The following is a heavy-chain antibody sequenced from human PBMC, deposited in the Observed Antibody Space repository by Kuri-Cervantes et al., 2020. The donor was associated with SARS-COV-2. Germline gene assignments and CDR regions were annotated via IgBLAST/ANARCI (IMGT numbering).Heavy chain of an antibody. J-gene: IGHJ3*02. CDR3: ARDFGYCSGGSCSEDAFDI. D-gene: IGHD2-15*01. CDR2: IYSSGST. Sequence: ESLKISCTVSGGPISSYYWSWIRQPPGKGLEWIGYIYSSGSTNYNPSLKSRVTISVDTPKNQFSLKLSSVTAADTAVYYCARDFGYCSGGSCSEDAFDIWGQGTMVTVSS. CDR1: GGPISSYY. V-gene: IGHV4-59*01.